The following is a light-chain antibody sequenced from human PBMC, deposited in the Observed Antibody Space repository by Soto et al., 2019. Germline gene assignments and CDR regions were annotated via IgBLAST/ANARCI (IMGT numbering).Light chain of an antibody. CDR2: DAT. J-gene: IGKJ1*01. Sequence: DIPMTQSTSTLSASVGDRVTITRRASTSISRWLPWYQQKPRKAPSVLSWDATTGHMGVPPRFSGSGFGTKITLTISSLQPDDFATHYCQQDNDYAAWTFGQGPKVDIK. CDR1: TSISRW. V-gene: IGKV1-5*01. CDR3: QQDNDYAAWT.